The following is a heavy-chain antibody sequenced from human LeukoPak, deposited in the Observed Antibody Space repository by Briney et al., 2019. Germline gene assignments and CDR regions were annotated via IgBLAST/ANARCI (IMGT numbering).Heavy chain of an antibody. Sequence: ASVKVSCKASGGTFSSYAISWVRQAPGQGLEWMGGIIPIFGTANYAQKFQGRVTITADESTSTAYMELSSVRSEDTAVYYCARAGVGGYSYGVYGMDVWGQGTTVTVSS. CDR1: GGTFSSYA. V-gene: IGHV1-69*13. CDR3: ARAGVGGYSYGVYGMDV. D-gene: IGHD5-18*01. J-gene: IGHJ6*02. CDR2: IIPIFGTA.